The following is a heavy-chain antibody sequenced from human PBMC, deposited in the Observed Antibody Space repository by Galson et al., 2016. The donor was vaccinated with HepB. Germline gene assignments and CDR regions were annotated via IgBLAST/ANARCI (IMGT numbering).Heavy chain of an antibody. D-gene: IGHD3-16*02. CDR2: ISGSGGST. CDR3: ARDLSYGSNWCDP. J-gene: IGHJ5*02. CDR1: GFTFSSYA. Sequence: SLRLSCAASGFTFSSYAMSWVRQAPGKGLEWVSAISGSGGSTYYANSVKGRFTISRDNSKNTLYLQMNSLRAEDTAVYYCARDLSYGSNWCDPRGQGTLVTVSS. V-gene: IGHV3-23*01.